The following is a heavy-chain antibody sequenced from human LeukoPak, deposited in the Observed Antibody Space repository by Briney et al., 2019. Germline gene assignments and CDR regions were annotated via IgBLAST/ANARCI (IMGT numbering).Heavy chain of an antibody. V-gene: IGHV3-43*02. CDR2: IGGDGGST. CDR1: GFTFDDYA. CDR3: AKDISVWAARSPGIDY. J-gene: IGHJ4*02. Sequence: PGGSLRLSCAASGFTFDDYAMHWVRQAPGKGLEWVSLIGGDGGSTYYADSVKGRFTTSRDNSKNSLYLQMNSLRTEDTALYYCAKDISVWAARSPGIDYWGQGTLVTVSS. D-gene: IGHD3-3*01.